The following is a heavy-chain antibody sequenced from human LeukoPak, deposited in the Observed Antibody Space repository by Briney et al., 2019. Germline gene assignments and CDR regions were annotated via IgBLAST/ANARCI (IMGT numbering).Heavy chain of an antibody. CDR1: GGSFSGYY. CDR3: ARGLTMVRGVINWFDP. Sequence: SETLSLTCAVYGGSFSGYYWSWIRQPPGKGLEWIGEINHSGSTSYNPSLKSRVTISVDTSKNQFSLKLSSVTAADTAVYYCARGLTMVRGVINWFDPWGQGTLVTVSS. D-gene: IGHD3-10*01. V-gene: IGHV4-34*01. CDR2: INHSGST. J-gene: IGHJ5*02.